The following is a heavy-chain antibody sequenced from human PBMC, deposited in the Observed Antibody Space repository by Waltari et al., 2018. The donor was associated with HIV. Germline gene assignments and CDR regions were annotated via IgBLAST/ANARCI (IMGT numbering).Heavy chain of an antibody. CDR3: AREGDCFSNRCSGGLMSY. CDR1: GFPLMYYS. J-gene: IGHJ4*02. D-gene: IGHD2-2*01. Sequence: QVKLVEAGGGGVQPGGSLTLSWSASGFPLMYYSFPLVPQAPGKGLEWGALISFDGDNKKDADSVGGRFTVSRDNSNNTLYLQMNSLRPGDTALYYCAREGDCFSNRCSGGLMSYWGQGTLVSVSS. V-gene: IGHV3-30-3*01. CDR2: ISFDGDNK.